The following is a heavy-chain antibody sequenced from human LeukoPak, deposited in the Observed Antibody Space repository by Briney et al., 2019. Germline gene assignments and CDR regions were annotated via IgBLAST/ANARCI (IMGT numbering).Heavy chain of an antibody. CDR1: GYTLTELS. J-gene: IGHJ4*02. D-gene: IGHD6-13*01. CDR2: INTNTGNP. V-gene: IGHV7-4-1*02. Sequence: ASVKVSCKVSGYTLTELSMHWVRQAPGQGLEWMGWINTNTGNPTYAQGFTGRFVFSLDTSVSTAYLQISSLKAEDTAVYYCAGSNIAATGTLGDYWGQGTLVTVSS. CDR3: AGSNIAATGTLGDY.